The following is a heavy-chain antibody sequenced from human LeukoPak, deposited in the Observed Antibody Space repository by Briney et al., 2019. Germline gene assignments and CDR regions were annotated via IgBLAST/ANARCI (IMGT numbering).Heavy chain of an antibody. CDR3: ARGGYYDSSGYDAFDI. CDR2: INPNSGGT. D-gene: IGHD3-22*01. Sequence: ASVKVSCKASGYTFTGYYMHWVRQAPGQGLEWMGWINPNSGGTNYAQKFQGRVTMTRDTSISTAHMELSRLRSDDTAVYYCARGGYYDSSGYDAFDIWGQGTMVTVSS. J-gene: IGHJ3*02. CDR1: GYTFTGYY. V-gene: IGHV1-2*02.